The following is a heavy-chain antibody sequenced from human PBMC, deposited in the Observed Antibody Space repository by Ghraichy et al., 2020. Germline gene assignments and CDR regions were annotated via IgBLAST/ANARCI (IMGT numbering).Heavy chain of an antibody. Sequence: SETLSLTCAVYGGSFSGNYWSWIRQPPGKGLEWIGEINHSGSTNYNPSLKSRVTISVDTSKNQFSLKLNSVTAADTAVYYSARRRDYDFWSGSQLAYWFDPWGQGTLVTVSS. CDR1: GGSFSGNY. D-gene: IGHD3-3*01. CDR2: INHSGST. CDR3: ARRRDYDFWSGSQLAYWFDP. V-gene: IGHV4-34*01. J-gene: IGHJ5*01.